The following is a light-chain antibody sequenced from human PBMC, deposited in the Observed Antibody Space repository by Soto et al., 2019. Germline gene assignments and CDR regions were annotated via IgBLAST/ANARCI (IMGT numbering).Light chain of an antibody. CDR2: EVS. CDR3: SSYTSSSTIYV. CDR1: SSDVGGYNY. Sequence: QSLLTQPASVSGSPGQSITISCTGTSSDVGGYNYVSWYQQHPGKAPKLMIYEVSNRPSGVSNRFSGSKSGNTASLTISGLQAEDEADYYCSSYTSSSTIYVVGSGTTVTVL. V-gene: IGLV2-14*01. J-gene: IGLJ1*01.